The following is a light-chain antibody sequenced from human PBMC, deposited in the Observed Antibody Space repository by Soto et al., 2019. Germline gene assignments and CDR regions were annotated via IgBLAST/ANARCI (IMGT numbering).Light chain of an antibody. CDR2: EVS. J-gene: IGLJ1*01. V-gene: IGLV2-14*01. CDR3: SSYTRSSTLYV. CDR1: SSDVGGYNY. Sequence: QSSLTQPASVSGSPGQSITISCTGTSSDVGGYNYVSWYQQHPGKAPKLMIYEVSNRPSGVSNRFSGSKSGNTASLTISGLQAEDEADYYCSSYTRSSTLYVVGNGTKVTVL.